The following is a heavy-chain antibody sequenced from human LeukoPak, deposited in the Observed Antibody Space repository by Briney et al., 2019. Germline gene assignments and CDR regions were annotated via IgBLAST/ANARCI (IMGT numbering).Heavy chain of an antibody. CDR3: AKGSTSHTLGRIEA. CDR2: IRYDGSNK. D-gene: IGHD2-2*01. J-gene: IGHJ5*02. V-gene: IGHV3-30*02. CDR1: GFTFSSYG. Sequence: GGSLRLSCAASGFTFSSYGMHWVRQAPGKGLEWVAFIRYDGSNKYYADSVKGRFTISRDNSKNTLYLQMNSLRAEDTAVYYCAKGSTSHTLGRIEAWGQGTLVTVSS.